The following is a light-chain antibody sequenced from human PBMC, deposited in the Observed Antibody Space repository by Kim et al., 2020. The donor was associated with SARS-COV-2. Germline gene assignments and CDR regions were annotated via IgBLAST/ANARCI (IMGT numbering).Light chain of an antibody. J-gene: IGKJ4*01. CDR1: QSVSSN. CDR2: GAS. V-gene: IGKV3D-15*01. CDR3: QQYNYWPPLT. Sequence: EIVMTQSPATLSVSPGERATLSCRTSQSVSSNLAWYQQKPGQAPRLLIYGASTRATGIPARFSGSGSTTEFTLTISSLQSEDFAIYYCQQYNYWPPLTFGGGTKVDIK.